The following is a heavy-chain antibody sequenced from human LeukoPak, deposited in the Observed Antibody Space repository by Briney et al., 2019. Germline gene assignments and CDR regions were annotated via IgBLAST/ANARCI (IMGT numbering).Heavy chain of an antibody. CDR2: INPNSGGT. V-gene: IGHV1-2*06. D-gene: IGHD1-26*01. CDR1: GYTFTGYY. J-gene: IGHJ6*03. CDR3: ARAGGGVTFYYYYYVDV. Sequence: ASVKVSCKASGYTFTGYYMHWVRQAPGQGLEWMGRINPNSGGTSYAQKFQGRVTMTRDTSISTAYMELSRLRSDDTAVYYCARAGGGVTFYYYYYVDVWGKGTTVTVSS.